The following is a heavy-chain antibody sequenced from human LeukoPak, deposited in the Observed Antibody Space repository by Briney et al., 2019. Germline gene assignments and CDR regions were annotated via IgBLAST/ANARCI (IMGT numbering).Heavy chain of an antibody. CDR2: MTGSGSIT. V-gene: IGHV3-23*01. Sequence: PGGSLRLSCAASGFTFSSYAMSWVRQAPGKGLECVSTMTGSGSITRYADSVKGRFIISRDNSKNTLYLQMNSLRAEDTAVYYCAREGYYYGSGSYPIDYWGQGTLVTVSS. CDR1: GFTFSSYA. J-gene: IGHJ4*02. CDR3: AREGYYYGSGSYPIDY. D-gene: IGHD3-10*01.